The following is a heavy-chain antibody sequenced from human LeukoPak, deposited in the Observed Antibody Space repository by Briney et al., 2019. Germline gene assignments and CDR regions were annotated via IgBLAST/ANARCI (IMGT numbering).Heavy chain of an antibody. CDR3: ARDFAYAFDN. CDR2: IKQDGSQK. CDR1: GYTFRNYW. Sequence: PGGSLRLSCGASGYTFRNYWMSWVRQAPGKGLEWVANIKQDGSQKNYVDSVKGRFTISRDNAQNSLYLQMSSLRVEDTAVYYCARDFAYAFDNWGQGTMVTVSS. D-gene: IGHD3-3*01. J-gene: IGHJ3*02. V-gene: IGHV3-7*01.